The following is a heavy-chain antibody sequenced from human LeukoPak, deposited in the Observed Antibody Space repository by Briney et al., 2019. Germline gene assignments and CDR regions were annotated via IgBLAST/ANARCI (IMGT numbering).Heavy chain of an antibody. CDR2: IYSGGST. D-gene: IGHD4-23*01. V-gene: IGHV3-66*01. CDR1: GFTVSSNY. CDR3: ASYTVDYYYYGMDV. Sequence: PGGSLRLSCAASGFTVSSNYMSWVRQAPGKGLEWVSVIYSGGSTYYADSVKGRFTISRDNSKNTLYLQMNSLRAEDTAVYYCASYTVDYYYYGMDVWGQGTTVTVSS. J-gene: IGHJ6*02.